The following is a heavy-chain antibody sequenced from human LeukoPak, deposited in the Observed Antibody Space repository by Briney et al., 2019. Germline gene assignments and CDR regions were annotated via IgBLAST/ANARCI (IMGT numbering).Heavy chain of an antibody. J-gene: IGHJ4*02. D-gene: IGHD3/OR15-3a*01. Sequence: SETLSLTCTVSGGSISGSFYYWGWIRQPPGKGLEWIGSIYYSGSTYYNPSLKSRVTISVDTSKNQFSLNLSTVTAADTAVYYCARRGLIDYWGQGALVTVSS. CDR3: ARRGLIDY. CDR2: IYYSGST. V-gene: IGHV4-39*01. CDR1: GGSISGSFYY.